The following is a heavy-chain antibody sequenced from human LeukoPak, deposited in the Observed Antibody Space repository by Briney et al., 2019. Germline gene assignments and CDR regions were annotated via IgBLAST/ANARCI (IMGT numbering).Heavy chain of an antibody. CDR2: IYNSGTT. J-gene: IGHJ4*02. CDR1: GGSISTGGYY. V-gene: IGHV4-31*03. D-gene: IGHD5-18*01. Sequence: SETLSLTCTVSGGSISTGGYYWAWIRQHPGKGPDWIGYIYNSGTTYYNPSLESRVTTSGDTSKNQFSLKLSSVTAADTAVYYCARTAGWSYGFDYWGQGTLVTVSS. CDR3: ARTAGWSYGFDY.